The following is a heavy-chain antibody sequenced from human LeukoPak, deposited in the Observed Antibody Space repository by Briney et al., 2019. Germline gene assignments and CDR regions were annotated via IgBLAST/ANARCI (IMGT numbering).Heavy chain of an antibody. CDR2: IDPSDSYT. Sequence: GESLKISCKGSGYSFTSYWISWARQVPGKGLEWMGRIDPSDSYTNYSPSFQGHVTISADKSISTAYLQWSSLKASDTAMYYCARLGGSGSYSVDYWGQGTLVTVSS. J-gene: IGHJ4*02. CDR3: ARLGGSGSYSVDY. CDR1: GYSFTSYW. V-gene: IGHV5-10-1*01. D-gene: IGHD3-10*01.